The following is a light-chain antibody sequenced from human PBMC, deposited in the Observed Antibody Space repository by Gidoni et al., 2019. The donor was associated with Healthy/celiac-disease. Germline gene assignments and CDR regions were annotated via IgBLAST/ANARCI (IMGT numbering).Light chain of an antibody. V-gene: IGKV4-1*01. CDR3: QQYYSTLIT. J-gene: IGKJ5*01. Sequence: DIVMTQSPDSLAVSLGERATINCKSSQGVLYSSNNKNYLAWYQQNPGEPPKLLSYWASTREAGVPDRCSGSGSGTDFTLTSSRLQAEDVAVYYCQQYYSTLITFGQGTRLEIK. CDR2: WAS. CDR1: QGVLYSSNNKNY.